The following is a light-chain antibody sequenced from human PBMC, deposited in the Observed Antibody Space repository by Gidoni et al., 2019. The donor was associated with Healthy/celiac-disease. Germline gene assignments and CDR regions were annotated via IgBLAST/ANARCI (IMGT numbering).Light chain of an antibody. V-gene: IGKV1-33*01. J-gene: IGKJ4*01. CDR1: QDISNY. CDR3: QQYDNLPLT. Sequence: IQMTQSPSSLSASVGDRVTITCQASQDISNYLNWYQQKPGKAPKLLIYDASNLKTGVPSRFSGSGSGTDFTFTISSLQPEDIATYYCQQYDNLPLTFGGGTKVEIK. CDR2: DAS.